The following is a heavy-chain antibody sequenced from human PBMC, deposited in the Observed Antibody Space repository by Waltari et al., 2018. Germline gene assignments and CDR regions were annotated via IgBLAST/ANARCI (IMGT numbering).Heavy chain of an antibody. CDR3: ASGGHVDY. CDR1: GLTFSNFW. V-gene: IGHV3-7*03. CDR2: IKGDGSEN. D-gene: IGHD3-16*01. Sequence: EVLLVESGGGLVQTGGSLRLYCAASGLTFSNFWRTWGRQAPGKGLEWVANIKGDGSENHYLDSVRGRFTVSRDNARNSLYLQMNSLRADDTAVYYCASGGHVDYCGQGTLVTVSS. J-gene: IGHJ4*02.